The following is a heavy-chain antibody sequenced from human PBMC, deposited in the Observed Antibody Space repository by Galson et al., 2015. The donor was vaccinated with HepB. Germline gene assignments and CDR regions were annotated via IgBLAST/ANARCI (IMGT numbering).Heavy chain of an antibody. J-gene: IGHJ4*02. D-gene: IGHD1-20*01. Sequence: SLRLSCAVSGFPFSSYNMKWVRQAPGKGLEWVSYISRSSTTIYYADSVKGRFTISRDNAKNSLYLQMNSLRAEDTAVYYCARALLTGTTERFDYWGQGTLVTVSS. V-gene: IGHV3-48*01. CDR2: ISRSSTTI. CDR1: GFPFSSYN. CDR3: ARALLTGTTERFDY.